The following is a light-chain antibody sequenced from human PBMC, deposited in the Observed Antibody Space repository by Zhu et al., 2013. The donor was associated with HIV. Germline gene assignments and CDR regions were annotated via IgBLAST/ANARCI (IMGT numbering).Light chain of an antibody. CDR2: GAS. CDR3: QQYDVSPYG. V-gene: IGKV3-15*01. J-gene: IGKJ2*03. CDR1: QSVSSN. Sequence: EIVMTQSPATLSVSPGERATLSCRASQSVSSNLAWYQQKPGQAPRLLIYGASTRATGIPARFSGSGSGTEFTLTISSLQSEDFTVYYCQQYDVSPYGFGQGTRLDVK.